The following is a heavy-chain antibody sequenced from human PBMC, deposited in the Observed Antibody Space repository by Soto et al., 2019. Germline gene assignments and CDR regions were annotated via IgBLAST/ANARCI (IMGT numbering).Heavy chain of an antibody. Sequence: QVQLQESGPGLVKPSETLSLTCTVSGGSVSSGNHYWSWIRQPPGKELEFIAYVFYSGSDNYNPSLKGRVTTSIATSMNRCSLNLRSVTAADTAVYYCARGRGYGYGIDYWGQGTLVTVSS. D-gene: IGHD5-18*01. CDR3: ARGRGYGYGIDY. CDR2: VFYSGSD. J-gene: IGHJ4*02. CDR1: GGSVSSGNHY. V-gene: IGHV4-61*01.